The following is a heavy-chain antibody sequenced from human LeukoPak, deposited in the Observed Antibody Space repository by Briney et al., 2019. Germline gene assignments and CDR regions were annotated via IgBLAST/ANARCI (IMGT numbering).Heavy chain of an antibody. J-gene: IGHJ5*02. D-gene: IGHD5-12*01. Sequence: SETLSLTCTVSGGSISSGGYYWSWIRQHPGKGLEWIGYIYYNGNTYYNPSLKSRITISVDTSKNQFSLKLSSVTAADTAVYYCARGSFPPTMGSWGQGTLVTVSS. CDR1: GGSISSGGYY. V-gene: IGHV4-31*03. CDR3: ARGSFPPTMGS. CDR2: IYYNGNT.